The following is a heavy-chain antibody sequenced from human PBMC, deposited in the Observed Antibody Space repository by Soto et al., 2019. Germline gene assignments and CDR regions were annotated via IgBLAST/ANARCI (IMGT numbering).Heavy chain of an antibody. CDR2: INPNSGGT. Sequence: ASVKVSCKASGYTFTGYYMHWVRQAPGQGLEWMGWINPNSGGTNYAQKFQGRVTMTRDTSISTAYMELSRLRSDDTAVYYCAIGYCSSTSCYNSPYYYYGMDVWGQGTTVTVSS. CDR3: AIGYCSSTSCYNSPYYYYGMDV. CDR1: GYTFTGYY. J-gene: IGHJ6*02. D-gene: IGHD2-2*02. V-gene: IGHV1-2*02.